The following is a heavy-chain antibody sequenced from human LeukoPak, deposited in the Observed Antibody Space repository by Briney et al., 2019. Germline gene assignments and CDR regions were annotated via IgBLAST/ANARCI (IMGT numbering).Heavy chain of an antibody. CDR1: GFTFSSFA. V-gene: IGHV3-23*01. D-gene: IGHD3-16*01. Sequence: GASLRLSCAASGFTFSSFAMSWVRQAPGKGLEWVSGISGSGVSTYYADSVKGRFTISRDNSKNTLYLQMSSLRDEDTAVYYCAKDITLGDGRLAFDFWGQGTLVTVSS. CDR3: AKDITLGDGRLAFDF. J-gene: IGHJ3*01. CDR2: ISGSGVST.